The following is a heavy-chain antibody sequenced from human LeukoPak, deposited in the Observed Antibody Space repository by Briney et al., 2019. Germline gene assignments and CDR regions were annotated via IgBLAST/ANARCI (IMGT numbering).Heavy chain of an antibody. CDR3: AKGNDIGGYYYPHFDY. V-gene: IGHV3-9*01. D-gene: IGHD3-22*01. J-gene: IGHJ4*02. CDR2: ISWNSGSI. CDR1: GFTFDDYA. Sequence: GGSLRLSCAASGFTFDDYAMHWVRQAPGKGLEWVSGISWNSGSIGYADSVKGRFTFSRDNSKNTLYLQMNSLRAEDTAVYYCAKGNDIGGYYYPHFDYWGQGTLVTVSS.